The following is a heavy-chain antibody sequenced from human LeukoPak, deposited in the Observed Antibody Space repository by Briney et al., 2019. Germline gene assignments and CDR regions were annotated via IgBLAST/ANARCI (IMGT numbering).Heavy chain of an antibody. CDR1: GGSISSGSYY. D-gene: IGHD2-15*01. CDR3: ARHRGAGYCSGGSCSTAFDI. Sequence: KPSETLSLTCTVSGGSISSGSYYWSWIRQPAGKGLEWIGRIYSSGSTNYNPSFKSRVTISVDTSKNQFSLKLSSVTAADTAVYYCARHRGAGYCSGGSCSTAFDIWGQGTMVTVSS. J-gene: IGHJ3*02. V-gene: IGHV4-61*02. CDR2: IYSSGST.